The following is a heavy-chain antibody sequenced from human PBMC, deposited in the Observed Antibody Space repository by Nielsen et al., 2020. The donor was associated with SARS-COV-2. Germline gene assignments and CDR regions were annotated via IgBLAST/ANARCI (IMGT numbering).Heavy chain of an antibody. D-gene: IGHD5-24*01. V-gene: IGHV3-9*01. CDR3: AKGMAPADY. Sequence: SLKISCAASGFTFSSYWMSWVRQAPGKGLEWVSGISWNSGSIGYADSVKGRFTISRDNAKNSLYLQMNSLRAEDTALYYCAKGMAPADYWGQGTLVTVSS. J-gene: IGHJ4*02. CDR2: ISWNSGSI. CDR1: GFTFSSYW.